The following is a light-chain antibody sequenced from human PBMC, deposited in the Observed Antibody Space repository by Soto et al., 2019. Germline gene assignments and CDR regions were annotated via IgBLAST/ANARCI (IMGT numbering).Light chain of an antibody. CDR3: QTRDTPPL. V-gene: IGLV4-69*01. Sequence: QLVLTQSPSASAPLGGSVKLTCTLNNGHSSFTIAWHQQQPEKGPRYLMRLNQDGTDNKGDGIPDRLSVSSSGAERYLTISSLQSDDEADYFCQTRDTPPLFGGGTKLTVL. CDR1: NGHSSFT. J-gene: IGLJ2*01. CDR2: LNQDGTD.